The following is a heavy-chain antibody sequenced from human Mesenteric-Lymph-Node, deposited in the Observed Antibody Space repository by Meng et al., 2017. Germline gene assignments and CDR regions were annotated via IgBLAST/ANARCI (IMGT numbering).Heavy chain of an antibody. V-gene: IGHV4-39*07. CDR3: ARTTTVTTNYYFDY. J-gene: IGHJ4*02. D-gene: IGHD4-17*01. Sequence: GSLRLSCTVSGGSISSSSYYWGWIRQPPGKGLEWIGSIYYSGSTYYNPSLKSRVTISVDTSKNQFSLKLSSVTAADPAVYYCARTTTVTTNYYFDYWGQGTLVTVSS. CDR2: IYYSGST. CDR1: GGSISSSSYY.